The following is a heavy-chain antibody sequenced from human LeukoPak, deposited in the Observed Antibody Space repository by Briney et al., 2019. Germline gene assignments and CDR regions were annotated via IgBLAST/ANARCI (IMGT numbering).Heavy chain of an antibody. CDR2: IYYSGST. J-gene: IGHJ5*02. V-gene: IGHV4-59*12. CDR1: GVSISSYY. Sequence: PSETLSLTCTVSGVSISSYYWNWIRQPPGKGLEWIGYIYYSGSTVYNPSLKSRVTISVDTSKNQFSLKLSSVTAADTAVYYCARGLIMITFGGVIVLDGFDPWGQGTLVTVSS. D-gene: IGHD3-16*02. CDR3: ARGLIMITFGGVIVLDGFDP.